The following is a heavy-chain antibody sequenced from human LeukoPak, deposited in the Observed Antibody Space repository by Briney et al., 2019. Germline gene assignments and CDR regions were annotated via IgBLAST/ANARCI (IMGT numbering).Heavy chain of an antibody. CDR1: GYTFTSYG. Sequence: ASVKVSCKASGYTFTSYGISWVRQAPGQGLEWMGWISANNNNTDNVQKLQGRVTMTTDTSTSTAYMELRSLRSDDTAVYYCARAGTRDGIDYWGQGTLVTVSS. CDR2: ISANNNNT. V-gene: IGHV1-18*01. D-gene: IGHD5-24*01. CDR3: ARAGTRDGIDY. J-gene: IGHJ4*02.